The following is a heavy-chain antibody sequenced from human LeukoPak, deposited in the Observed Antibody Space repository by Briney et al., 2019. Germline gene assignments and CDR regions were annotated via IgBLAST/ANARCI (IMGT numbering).Heavy chain of an antibody. V-gene: IGHV4-39*01. Sequence: PSETLSLTCTVSGGTVSSISYYWGWIRQPPGKGFEWIGTVYYRGNTYYNPTLRSRVTISLDTSKSQFSLKMTSVTAADTAVYYCVRRRDCTSSSCYSGYFDPWGQGTLVTVSS. D-gene: IGHD2-2*01. CDR3: VRRRDCTSSSCYSGYFDP. CDR1: GGTVSSISYY. J-gene: IGHJ5*02. CDR2: VYYRGNT.